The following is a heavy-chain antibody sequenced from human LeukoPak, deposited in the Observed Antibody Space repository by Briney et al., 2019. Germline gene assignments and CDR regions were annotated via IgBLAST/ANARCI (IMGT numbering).Heavy chain of an antibody. V-gene: IGHV6-1*01. Sequence: SQTLSLTSAISGDSVSSTTAAWNWIRQSPSRGLEWLGRTFYRSKWYNEYAVSMKGRLTINPDTYRNEFSLQLNSVTLEDTAIYYCAGYSHDVRRSWGKGTLVTVSS. CDR3: AGYSHDVRRS. D-gene: IGHD5-12*01. CDR2: TFYRSKWYN. J-gene: IGHJ5*02. CDR1: GDSVSSTTAA.